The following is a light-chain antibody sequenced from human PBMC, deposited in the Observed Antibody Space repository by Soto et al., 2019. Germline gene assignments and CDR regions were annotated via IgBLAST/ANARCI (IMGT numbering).Light chain of an antibody. V-gene: IGLV1-44*01. CDR1: SSNIGSNT. J-gene: IGLJ2*01. CDR3: AACDDSLNGVV. Sequence: QSVLTQPPSASGTPGQRVTISCSGCSSNIGSNTVNWYQQLPGTAPKLLIYSNNQRPSGVPDRFSGSKSGTSASLAISGLQSEDEADYYCAACDDSLNGVVFGGGTKLTVL. CDR2: SNN.